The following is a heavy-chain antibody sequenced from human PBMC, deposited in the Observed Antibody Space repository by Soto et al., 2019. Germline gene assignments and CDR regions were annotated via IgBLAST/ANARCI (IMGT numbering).Heavy chain of an antibody. CDR2: IWYDGTNK. V-gene: IGHV3-33*01. CDR1: GFTFSSYG. J-gene: IGHJ6*03. CDR3: ARDPRNWNYLPRSDYYMDV. Sequence: QVQLVESGGGVVQPGRSLRLSCAASGFTFSSYGMHWVRQAPGKGLEWVAVIWYDGTNKYSTDSVKGRFTISRDNSKNTLYLQMNSLIAEDTAVYYCARDPRNWNYLPRSDYYMDVWGEGTTVTVSS. D-gene: IGHD1-7*01.